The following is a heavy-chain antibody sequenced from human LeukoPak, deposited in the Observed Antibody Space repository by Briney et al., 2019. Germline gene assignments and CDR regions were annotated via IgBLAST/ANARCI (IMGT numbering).Heavy chain of an antibody. CDR2: IYSGGST. V-gene: IGHV3-53*01. Sequence: GGSLRLSCAASGFTVSSNYMSWVCQAPGKGLEWVSVIYSGGSTYYADSVKGRFTISRDNSKNTLYLQMNSLTAEDTAVYYCASRWNDAFDIWGQGTMVTVSS. J-gene: IGHJ3*02. CDR3: ASRWNDAFDI. D-gene: IGHD4-23*01. CDR1: GFTVSSNY.